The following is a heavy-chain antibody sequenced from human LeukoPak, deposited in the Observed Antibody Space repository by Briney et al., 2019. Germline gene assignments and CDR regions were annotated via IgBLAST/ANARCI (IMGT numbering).Heavy chain of an antibody. J-gene: IGHJ4*02. CDR1: GFTFSSYA. D-gene: IGHD6-25*01. CDR2: ISGSGGST. Sequence: GGSLRLSCAAFGFTFSSYAMSGVRQAPGKGLEWVLAISGSGGSTYYADSVKGRFTNSRDNSKNTLYLQMNSLRAEDTALYYCARDNSRHYFDYWGQGTLVTVSS. V-gene: IGHV3-23*01. CDR3: ARDNSRHYFDY.